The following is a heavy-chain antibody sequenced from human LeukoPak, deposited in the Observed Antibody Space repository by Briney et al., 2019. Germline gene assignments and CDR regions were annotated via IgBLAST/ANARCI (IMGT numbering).Heavy chain of an antibody. CDR3: ARDKHNAYCTGGRCSPFYFDS. V-gene: IGHV4-59*01. CDR1: GASISSYY. J-gene: IGHJ4*02. CDR2: IAYSVTT. D-gene: IGHD2-15*01. Sequence: SETLSLTCTVSGASISSYYWSWIRQPPGKGPECIGYIAYSVTTNYNPSLKRRVTISLDTSKNQFSLNLTSVTAADTAMYYCARDKHNAYCTGGRCSPFYFDSWGQGVLVTVSS.